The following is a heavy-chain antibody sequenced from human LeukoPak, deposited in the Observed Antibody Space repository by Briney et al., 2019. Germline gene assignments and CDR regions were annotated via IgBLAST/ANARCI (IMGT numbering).Heavy chain of an antibody. CDR3: ARATRGWYPGTDY. V-gene: IGHV3-21*04. CDR1: GFTFSSYS. CDR2: ISSSSSYI. D-gene: IGHD6-19*01. J-gene: IGHJ4*02. Sequence: AGGSLRLSCAASGFTFSSYSMNWVRQAPGKGLEWVSSISSSSSYIYYADSVKGRFTISRDNAKNSLYLQMNSLRAEDTALYYCARATRGWYPGTDYWGQGTLVTVSS.